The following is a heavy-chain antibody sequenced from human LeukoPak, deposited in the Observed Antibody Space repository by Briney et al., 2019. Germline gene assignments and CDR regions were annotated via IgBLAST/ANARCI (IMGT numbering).Heavy chain of an antibody. V-gene: IGHV1-69*13. J-gene: IGHJ4*02. CDR3: ASGGTVRIQLWFNY. D-gene: IGHD5-18*01. Sequence: SVKVSCKASGYTFTSYAISWVRQAPGQGLEWMGGIIPIFGTANYAQKFQGRVTITADESTSTAYMELSSLRSEDTAVYYCASGGTVRIQLWFNYWGQGTLVTVSS. CDR1: GYTFTSYA. CDR2: IIPIFGTA.